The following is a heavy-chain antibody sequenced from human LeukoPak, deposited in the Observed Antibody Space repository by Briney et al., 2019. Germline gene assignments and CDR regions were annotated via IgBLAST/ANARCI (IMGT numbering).Heavy chain of an antibody. J-gene: IGHJ6*02. CDR1: GDSVSSNSGI. CDR2: TYYRSKWYN. D-gene: IGHD6-6*01. CDR3: ARGLSNSYRGMDV. V-gene: IGHV6-1*01. Sequence: SQTLSLTCSIFGDSVSSNSGIWNWIRQSPSRGLEWLGRTYYRSKWYNDYAVSVNSRMTINPDTSKNHFSLQLNSVTPEDTAVYYCARGLSNSYRGMDVWGQGTTVTVSS.